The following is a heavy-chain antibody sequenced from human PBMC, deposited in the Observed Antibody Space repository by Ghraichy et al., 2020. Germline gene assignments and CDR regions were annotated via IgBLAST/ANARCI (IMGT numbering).Heavy chain of an antibody. V-gene: IGHV4-4*07. CDR3: ARENSGWSYNWFDP. CDR1: GGSISSYY. Sequence: SETLSLTCTVSGGSISSYYWSWIRQPAGKGLEWIGRIYTSGSTNYNPSLKSRVTMSVDTSKNQFSLKLSSVTAADTAVYYCARENSGWSYNWFDPWGQGTLVTVSS. CDR2: IYTSGST. D-gene: IGHD6-19*01. J-gene: IGHJ5*02.